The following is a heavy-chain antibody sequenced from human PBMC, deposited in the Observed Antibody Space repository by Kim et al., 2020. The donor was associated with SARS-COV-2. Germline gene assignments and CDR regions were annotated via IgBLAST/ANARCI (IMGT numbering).Heavy chain of an antibody. CDR2: ISYDGSNK. CDR1: GFTFSSYG. J-gene: IGHJ4*02. D-gene: IGHD6-13*01. Sequence: GGSLRLSCAASGFTFSSYGMHWVRQAPGKGLEWVAVISYDGSNKYYADSVKGRFTISRDNSKNTLYLQMNSLRAEDTAVYYCAKMHSWTGIHLDSSSWYVRADFDYWGQGTLVTVSS. CDR3: AKMHSWTGIHLDSSSWYVRADFDY. V-gene: IGHV3-30*18.